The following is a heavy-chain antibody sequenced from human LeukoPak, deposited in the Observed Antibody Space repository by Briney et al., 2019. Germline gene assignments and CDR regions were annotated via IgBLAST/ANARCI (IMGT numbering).Heavy chain of an antibody. J-gene: IGHJ6*02. CDR3: ARDLAYCGGDCYPPWYYGMDV. CDR2: INPSGGST. D-gene: IGHD2-21*02. Sequence: ASVKVSCKASGYTFTSYYMHWVRQAPGQGLEWMGIINPSGGSTSYAQKFQGRVTMTRDTSTSTVYMELSSLRSEDTAVYYCARDLAYCGGDCYPPWYYGMDVWGQGITVTVSS. V-gene: IGHV1-46*01. CDR1: GYTFTSYY.